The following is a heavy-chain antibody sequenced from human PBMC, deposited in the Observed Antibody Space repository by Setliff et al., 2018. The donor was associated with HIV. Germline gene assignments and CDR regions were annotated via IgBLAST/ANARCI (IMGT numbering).Heavy chain of an antibody. Sequence: GASVKVSCKASGDTSNSYAIRWVRQAPGQGPEWMGGIIPIFGSPQYAPQFRGRATITADESSRTAYMELTSLRSEDTAVYFCARERYCSAGSCYSKLSWFDPWGQGTLVTVSS. CDR2: IIPIFGSP. CDR3: ARERYCSAGSCYSKLSWFDP. D-gene: IGHD2-15*01. CDR1: GDTSNSYA. V-gene: IGHV1-69*13. J-gene: IGHJ5*02.